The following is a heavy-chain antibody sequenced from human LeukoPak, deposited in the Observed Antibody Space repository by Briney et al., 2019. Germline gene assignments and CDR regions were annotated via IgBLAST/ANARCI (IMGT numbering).Heavy chain of an antibody. CDR1: EYSFTSYS. Sequence: ASVKVSCKASEYSFTSYSLHWLRQAPGQRLEWMRWINPGNGKTKYSQKFQDRVTITRDTSATTAYMELNSLISEDTAVYYCAKSSGYYYFDYWGQGALVAVSS. D-gene: IGHD3-3*01. CDR3: AKSSGYYYFDY. CDR2: INPGNGKT. J-gene: IGHJ4*02. V-gene: IGHV1-3*01.